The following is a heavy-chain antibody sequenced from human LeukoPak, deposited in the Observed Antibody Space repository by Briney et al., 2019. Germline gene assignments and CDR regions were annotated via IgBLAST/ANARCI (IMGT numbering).Heavy chain of an antibody. CDR1: GGTFSSYA. Sequence: ASVKVSCKASGGTFSSYAISWVRQAPGQGLEWMGGIIPIFGTANYAQKFQGRVTITTDESTSTAYMELSSLRSEDTAVYYCARGRNHYDFWSGYWSRDYYYYYMDVWGKGTTVTVSS. J-gene: IGHJ6*03. CDR2: IIPIFGTA. V-gene: IGHV1-69*05. D-gene: IGHD3-3*01. CDR3: ARGRNHYDFWSGYWSRDYYYYYMDV.